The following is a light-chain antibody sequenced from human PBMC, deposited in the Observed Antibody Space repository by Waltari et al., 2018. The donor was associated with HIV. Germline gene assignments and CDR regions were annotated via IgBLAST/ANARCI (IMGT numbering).Light chain of an antibody. CDR2: SNN. Sequence: QSVLTQSPSASGTPGQRVTISCSGSLSNIGGNTGSWYQHRPGTAPKLLIYSNNQRPSGVPDRFSGSKSGTSASLAISGLQSEDEADYYCAAWDANLNGRLFGGGTKLTVL. V-gene: IGLV1-44*01. J-gene: IGLJ2*01. CDR3: AAWDANLNGRL. CDR1: LSNIGGNT.